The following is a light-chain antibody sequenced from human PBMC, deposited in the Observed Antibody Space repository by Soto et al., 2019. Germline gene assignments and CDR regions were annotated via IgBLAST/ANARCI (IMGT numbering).Light chain of an antibody. V-gene: IGLV2-14*03. CDR3: GSYTSATTWV. J-gene: IGLJ3*02. Sequence: QSALTQPASVSGSPGQSITISCTGSSSDIGRYNYVSWYQQLPGKAPKLMIYEVSNRPSGVSNRFSGSKSGNTASLSISGLQTEDEADYYCGSYTSATTWVFGGGTKLTV. CDR2: EVS. CDR1: SSDIGRYNY.